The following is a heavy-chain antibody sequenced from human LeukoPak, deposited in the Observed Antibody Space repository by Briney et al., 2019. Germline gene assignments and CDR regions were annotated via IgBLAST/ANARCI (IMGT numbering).Heavy chain of an antibody. V-gene: IGHV4-39*07. J-gene: IGHJ6*02. CDR1: GGSISSSSYY. CDR3: ARDARYFDWFHQTLMDV. CDR2: IYYSGST. D-gene: IGHD3-9*01. Sequence: SETLSLTCTVSGGSISSSSYYWGWIRQPPGKGLEWIGSIYYSGSTYYNPSLKSRVTISVDTSKNQFSLKLSSVTAADTAVYYCARDARYFDWFHQTLMDVWGQGTTVTVSS.